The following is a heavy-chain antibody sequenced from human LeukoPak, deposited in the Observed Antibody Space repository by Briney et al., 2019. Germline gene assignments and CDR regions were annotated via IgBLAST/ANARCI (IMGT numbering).Heavy chain of an antibody. CDR3: AKDQGYSYYYLDY. CDR2: INGNGAST. D-gene: IGHD5-18*01. Sequence: PGGSLRLSCAASGFTFDTHAMSWVRQGPGKGLEWVSGINGNGASTYYSDSVKGRFTISRDNSKNTLYLQMSTLRAEDTAVYYCAKDQGYSYYYLDYWGQGTLVTVSS. J-gene: IGHJ4*02. CDR1: GFTFDTHA. V-gene: IGHV3-23*01.